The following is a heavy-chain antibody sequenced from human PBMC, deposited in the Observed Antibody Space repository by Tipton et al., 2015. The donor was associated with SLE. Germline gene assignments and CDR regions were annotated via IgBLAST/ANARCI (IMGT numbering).Heavy chain of an antibody. CDR3: VRRKGYFPNSFDP. J-gene: IGHJ5*02. CDR2: IYYSGSP. Sequence: TLSLTCTVSGGSINTPDYYWGWIRQSPGKGLEWIANIYYSGSPYYNPSLESRVTISVDTSRNQFSLKLTSVTAADTAVYYCVRRKGYFPNSFDPWGQGTLVTVSS. V-gene: IGHV4-39*01. D-gene: IGHD1-26*01. CDR1: GGSINTPDYY.